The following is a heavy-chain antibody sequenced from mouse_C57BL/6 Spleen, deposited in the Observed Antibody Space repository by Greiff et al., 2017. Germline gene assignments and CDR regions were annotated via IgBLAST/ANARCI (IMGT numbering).Heavy chain of an antibody. J-gene: IGHJ4*01. Sequence: EVKLVESGGGLVKPGGSLTLSCAASGFTFSDYGMHWVRQAPEKGLEWVAYISRGSSTIYYADTVKGRFTISRDNAKNTLFLQMTSLRSEDTAMYYCATLSTVVATDYYAMDYWGQGTSVTVSS. CDR1: GFTFSDYG. D-gene: IGHD1-1*01. CDR2: ISRGSSTI. CDR3: ATLSTVVATDYYAMDY. V-gene: IGHV5-17*01.